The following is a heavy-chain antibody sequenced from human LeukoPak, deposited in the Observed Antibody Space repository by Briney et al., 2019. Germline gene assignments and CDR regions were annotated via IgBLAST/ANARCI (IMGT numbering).Heavy chain of an antibody. V-gene: IGHV3-11*01. J-gene: IGHJ3*02. Sequence: PGGSLRLSCAASGFTFSDYYMSWIRQAPGKGLEWVSYISSSASTIYYAYSVRGRFTISRDNAKNALYLQMNSLRAEDTAVYFCARYERGAFDIWGQGTMVTVSS. CDR2: ISSSASTI. D-gene: IGHD3-3*01. CDR3: ARYERGAFDI. CDR1: GFTFSDYY.